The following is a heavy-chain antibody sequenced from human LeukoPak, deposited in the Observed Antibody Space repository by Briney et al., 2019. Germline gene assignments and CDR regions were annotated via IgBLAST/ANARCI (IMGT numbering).Heavy chain of an antibody. CDR3: ARVYSGYENWFDP. V-gene: IGHV1-2*02. CDR2: INPNSGGT. Sequence: ASVKVSCKASGYTFTGYYMHWVRQAPGQGLEWMGWINPNSGGTNYAQKFQGRVTMTRDTSISTAYMELSGLRSDDTAVYYCARVYSGYENWFDPWGQGTLVTVSS. D-gene: IGHD5-12*01. J-gene: IGHJ5*02. CDR1: GYTFTGYY.